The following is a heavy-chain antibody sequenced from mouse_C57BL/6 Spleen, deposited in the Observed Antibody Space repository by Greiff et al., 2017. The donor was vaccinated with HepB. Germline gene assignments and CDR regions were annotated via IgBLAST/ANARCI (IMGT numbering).Heavy chain of an antibody. CDR3: ARLRFPFAY. CDR2: ISSGGSYT. V-gene: IGHV5-6*01. CDR1: GFTFSSYG. J-gene: IGHJ3*01. Sequence: EVHLVESGGDLVKPGGSLKLSCAASGFTFSSYGMSWVRQTPDKRLEWVATISSGGSYTYYPDSVKGRFTISRDNAKNTLYLQMSSLKSEDTAMYYCARLRFPFAYWGQGTLVTVSA.